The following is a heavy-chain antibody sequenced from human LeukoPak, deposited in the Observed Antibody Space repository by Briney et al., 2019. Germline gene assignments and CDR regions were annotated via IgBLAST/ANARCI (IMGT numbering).Heavy chain of an antibody. CDR3: AKDRQYQLPSPPVDIVATIYYFDY. V-gene: IGHV3-23*01. J-gene: IGHJ4*02. D-gene: IGHD5-12*01. Sequence: PGGSLRLSCAASGFTFSSYAMSWVRQAPGKGLEWVSAIIGSGGSTYYADSVKGRFTISRDNSKNTLYLKMNSLRAEATAAYYCAKDRQYQLPSPPVDIVATIYYFDYWGQGTLVTVSS. CDR2: IIGSGGST. CDR1: GFTFSSYA.